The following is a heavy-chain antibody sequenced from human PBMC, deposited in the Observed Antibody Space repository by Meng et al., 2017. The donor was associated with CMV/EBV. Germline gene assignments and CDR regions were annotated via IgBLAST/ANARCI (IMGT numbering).Heavy chain of an antibody. CDR3: ARQNGAAVGVGLDC. J-gene: IGHJ4*02. CDR1: GSSFTRYW. Sequence: SGSSFTRYWIGWVRPLPGKGLEWVGIIYPGDSDTRYSPSFPGQVTISADKSISTAYLQWSSLKASDTAMYYCARQNGAAVGVGLDCWGQGTLVTVSS. V-gene: IGHV5-51*01. CDR2: IYPGDSDT. D-gene: IGHD6-13*01.